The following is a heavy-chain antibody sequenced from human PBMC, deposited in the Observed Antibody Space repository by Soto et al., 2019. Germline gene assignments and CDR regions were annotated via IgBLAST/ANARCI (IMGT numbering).Heavy chain of an antibody. CDR3: ATVGTGSYNWFDP. V-gene: IGHV3-74*01. CDR2: INSDGTTT. CDR1: GFTFSSNW. D-gene: IGHD3-10*01. Sequence: EVQLVESGGGLVQPGGSLRLSCAASGFTFSSNWMHWVRQAPGKGLVWVARINSDGTTTTYADPVKGRFTISRDNAKNTVYLQMNSLRVAATAVYYCATVGTGSYNWFDPWCRGPLVTVSS. J-gene: IGHJ5*02.